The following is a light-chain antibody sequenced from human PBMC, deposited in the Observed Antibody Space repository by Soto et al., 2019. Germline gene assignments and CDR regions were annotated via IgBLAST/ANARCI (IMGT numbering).Light chain of an antibody. CDR2: DAS. CDR1: QGIRND. CDR3: QQYNTYGLT. V-gene: IGKV1-17*01. Sequence: DIQMTQSPSTLSASVGDRVAITCRASQGIRNDLGWYQQKPGKAPKLLIFDASTLESGVPSKFSGSGSDTEFTFTISSLQPDDSATYYCQQYNTYGLTFGGGTKVDI. J-gene: IGKJ4*02.